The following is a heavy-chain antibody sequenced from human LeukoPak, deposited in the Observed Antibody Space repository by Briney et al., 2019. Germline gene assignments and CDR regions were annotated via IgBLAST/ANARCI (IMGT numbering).Heavy chain of an antibody. V-gene: IGHV3-20*04. J-gene: IGHJ6*03. CDR3: ARAAGSGYYFYMDV. Sequence: GGSLRLSCAASGFTFDDHGMSWVRQAPGKGLEWVSGIKWDGGSTGYAGSVKGRFTISRDNAKNSLYLQMNSLRSEDTALYYCARAAGSGYYFYMDVWGKGTTVTVSS. CDR1: GFTFDDHG. CDR2: IKWDGGST.